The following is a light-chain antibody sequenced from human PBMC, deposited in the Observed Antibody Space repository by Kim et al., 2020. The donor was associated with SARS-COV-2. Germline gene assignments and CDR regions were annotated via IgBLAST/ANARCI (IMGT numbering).Light chain of an antibody. V-gene: IGLV1-44*01. J-gene: IGLJ3*02. Sequence: GQMVTISCSGSRSNVGSNVVNWYQQLPGTAPKLLIYSNDYRPSGVPARFSGSKSGTSASLAISGLQSEDEADYYCVAWDDSLNGSVFGGGTKVTVL. CDR2: SND. CDR1: RSNVGSNV. CDR3: VAWDDSLNGSV.